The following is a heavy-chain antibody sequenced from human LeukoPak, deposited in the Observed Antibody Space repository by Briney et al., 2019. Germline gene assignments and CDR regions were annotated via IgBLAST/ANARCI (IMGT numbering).Heavy chain of an antibody. CDR2: ISSSGTTI. CDR3: ARDHYGSGSYYSSDYYYGMDV. Sequence: PGGSLRLSCAASGFTFSDYYMSWIRQAPGKGLEWVSYISSSGTTISYADSVKGRFTISRDNAKNSLYLQMNSLRAEDTAVYYCARDHYGSGSYYSSDYYYGMDVWGKGTTVTVSS. CDR1: GFTFSDYY. D-gene: IGHD3-10*01. J-gene: IGHJ6*04. V-gene: IGHV3-11*04.